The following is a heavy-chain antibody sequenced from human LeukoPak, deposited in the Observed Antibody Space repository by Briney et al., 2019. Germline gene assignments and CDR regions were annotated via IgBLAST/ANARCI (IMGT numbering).Heavy chain of an antibody. Sequence: ASVKVSCKASGYTFTSYGISWVRQAPGQGLEWMGWIGAYNCNTNYAQKLQGRVTMTTDTSTSTAYMELRSLRSDDTAVYYCARDIPRRLWFGELDNDAFDIWGQGTMVTVSS. CDR2: IGAYNCNT. CDR1: GYTFTSYG. D-gene: IGHD3-10*01. J-gene: IGHJ3*02. V-gene: IGHV1-18*01. CDR3: ARDIPRRLWFGELDNDAFDI.